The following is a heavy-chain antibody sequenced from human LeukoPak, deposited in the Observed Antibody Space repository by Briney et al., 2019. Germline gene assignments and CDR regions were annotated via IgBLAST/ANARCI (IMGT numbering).Heavy chain of an antibody. Sequence: ASVKVSCKASGYTFSSYDINWVRQAAGQGLEWMGWMNPISGSTGYAQKFRGRVTMTRDTSTTTAFLELSSLRSGDTAIYYCARVKRFPTVWFDPWGQGTLVTVSS. J-gene: IGHJ5*02. V-gene: IGHV1-8*01. D-gene: IGHD3-10*01. CDR2: MNPISGST. CDR3: ARVKRFPTVWFDP. CDR1: GYTFSSYD.